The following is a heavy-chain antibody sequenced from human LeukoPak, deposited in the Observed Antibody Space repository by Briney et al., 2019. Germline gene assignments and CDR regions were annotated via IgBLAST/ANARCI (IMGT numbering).Heavy chain of an antibody. CDR1: GGSISSSSYY. V-gene: IGHV4-39*01. CDR2: IYYSGST. Sequence: SETLSLTCTVSGGSISSSSYYWGWIRQPPGMGLEWIGSIYYSGSTYYNPSLKSRVTISVDTSKNQFSLKLSSVTAADTAVYYCARHGTSIAARYYYYGMDVWGQGTTVTVSS. D-gene: IGHD6-6*01. CDR3: ARHGTSIAARYYYYGMDV. J-gene: IGHJ6*02.